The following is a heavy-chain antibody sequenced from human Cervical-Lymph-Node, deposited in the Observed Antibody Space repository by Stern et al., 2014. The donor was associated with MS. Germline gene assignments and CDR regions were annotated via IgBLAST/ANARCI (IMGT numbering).Heavy chain of an antibody. Sequence: VQLVESGAEVKRPGESLKISCKGSGYTFARYWIAWVRQMPGKGLDWMGVVSPDDSDSRYSPSLQGQVTISADKSISTAYLQWSSLKASDTAMYYCARVRCSEGGCYSLDAFDVWGQGTVVTVSS. CDR2: VSPDDSDS. J-gene: IGHJ3*01. V-gene: IGHV5-51*03. CDR3: ARVRCSEGGCYSLDAFDV. CDR1: GYTFARYW. D-gene: IGHD2-15*01.